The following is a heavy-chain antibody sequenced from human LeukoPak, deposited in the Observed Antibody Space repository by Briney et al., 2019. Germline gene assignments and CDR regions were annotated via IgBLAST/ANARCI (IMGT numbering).Heavy chain of an antibody. CDR1: GYSISSGYY. J-gene: IGHJ4*02. CDR3: ARGPPIYNILTGYLNYYFDY. V-gene: IGHV4-38-2*02. CDR2: IYHGGTT. Sequence: SETLSLTCTVSGYSISSGYYWGWIRQPPGKGLGWIGTIYHGGTTYHNPSLKSRVTISADTSKNQFSLKLSSVTAADTAVYYCARGPPIYNILTGYLNYYFDYWGQGTLVTASS. D-gene: IGHD3-9*01.